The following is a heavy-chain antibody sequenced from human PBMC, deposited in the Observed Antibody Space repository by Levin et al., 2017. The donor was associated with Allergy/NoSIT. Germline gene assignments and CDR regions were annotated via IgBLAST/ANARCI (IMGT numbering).Heavy chain of an antibody. CDR1: GFTFSSYD. Sequence: GESLKISCAASGFTFSSYDMHWVRQATGKGLEWVSAIGTAGDTYYPGSVKGRFTISRENAKNSLYLQMNSLRAGDTAVYYCARDSGYGELDYWGQGTLVTVSS. CDR2: IGTAGDT. D-gene: IGHD5-12*01. V-gene: IGHV3-13*01. J-gene: IGHJ4*02. CDR3: ARDSGYGELDY.